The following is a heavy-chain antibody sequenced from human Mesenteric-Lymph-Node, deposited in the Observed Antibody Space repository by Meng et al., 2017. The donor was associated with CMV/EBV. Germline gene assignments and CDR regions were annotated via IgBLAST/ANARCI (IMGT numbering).Heavy chain of an antibody. CDR3: ARDKRRYFDY. CDR2: LYSGGST. Sequence: GESLKISCAASGVSVSNNYMNWVRQAPGKGLEWVSLLYSGGSTDYADSVKGRFTISRDNSRNIVSLQMNSLRPEDTAVYYCARDKRRYFDYWGQGTLVTVSS. J-gene: IGHJ4*02. CDR1: GVSVSNNY. V-gene: IGHV3-66*02.